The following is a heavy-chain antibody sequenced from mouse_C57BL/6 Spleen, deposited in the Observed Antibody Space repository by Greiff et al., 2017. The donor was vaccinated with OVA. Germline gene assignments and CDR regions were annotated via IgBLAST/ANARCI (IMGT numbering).Heavy chain of an antibody. D-gene: IGHD1-1*01. Sequence: EVNVVESEGGLVQPGSSMKLSCTASGFTFSDYYMAWVRQVPEKGLEWVANINYDGSSTYYLDSLKSRFIISRDNAKNILYLQMSSLKSEDTATYYCARGGGSSDWYVDVWGTGTTVTVSS. CDR1: GFTFSDYY. J-gene: IGHJ1*03. V-gene: IGHV5-16*01. CDR3: ARGGGSSDWYVDV. CDR2: INYDGSST.